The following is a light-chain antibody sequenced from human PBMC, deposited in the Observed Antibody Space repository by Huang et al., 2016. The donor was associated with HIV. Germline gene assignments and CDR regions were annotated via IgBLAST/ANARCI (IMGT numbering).Light chain of an antibody. Sequence: SSLSASVGDRVTITCRASQGIASSLAWYQQKPGKAPRLLLDAASALVSGVPSRFSGSGFETDYTLTISSLQPEDFATYYCQQYYSTHLLTFGGGTKVEI. V-gene: IGKV1-NL1*01. CDR2: AAS. CDR3: QQYYSTHLLT. CDR1: QGIASS. J-gene: IGKJ4*01.